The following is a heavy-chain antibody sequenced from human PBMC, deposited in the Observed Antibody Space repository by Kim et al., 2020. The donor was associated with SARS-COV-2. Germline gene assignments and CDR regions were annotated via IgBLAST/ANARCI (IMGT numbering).Heavy chain of an antibody. J-gene: IGHJ6*02. V-gene: IGHV1-69*13. D-gene: IGHD3-3*01. CDR1: GGTFSSYA. CDR2: IIPIFGTA. CDR3: ARTYYDFWSGYSVAPGQYYYYGMDV. Sequence: SVKVSCKASGGTFSSYAISWVRQAPGQGLEWMGGIIPIFGTANYAQKFQGRVTITADESTSTAYMELSSLRSEDTAVYYCARTYYDFWSGYSVAPGQYYYYGMDVWGQGTTVTVSS.